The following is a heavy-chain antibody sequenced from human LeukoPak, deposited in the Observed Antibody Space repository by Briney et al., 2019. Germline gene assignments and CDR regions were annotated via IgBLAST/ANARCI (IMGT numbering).Heavy chain of an antibody. D-gene: IGHD3-10*01. CDR2: IYYSGST. CDR1: GGSLSSYY. Sequence: SETLSLTCTVSGGSLSSYYWSWIRQPPGKGLEWIGYIYYSGSTNYNPSLKSRVTISVDTSKNQFSLKLSSVTAADTAVYYCARLPSVWTVRGVMGPYFDYWGQGTLVTVSS. V-gene: IGHV4-59*08. J-gene: IGHJ4*02. CDR3: ARLPSVWTVRGVMGPYFDY.